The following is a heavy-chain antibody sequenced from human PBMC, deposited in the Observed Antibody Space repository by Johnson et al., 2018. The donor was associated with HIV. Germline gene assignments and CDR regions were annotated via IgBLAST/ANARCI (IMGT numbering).Heavy chain of an antibody. D-gene: IGHD6-19*01. J-gene: IGHJ3*02. Sequence: QVQLVESGGGVVQPGRSLRLSCAASGFTFSSYGMHWVRQAPGKGLEWVAVIWYDGSNKYYADSVKGRFTISRDNSKNTLNLQMNSLRVDDTAVYYCATSSGRNLHDGLDIWGQGTMVTVSS. CDR2: IWYDGSNK. CDR1: GFTFSSYG. V-gene: IGHV3-33*01. CDR3: ATSSGRNLHDGLDI.